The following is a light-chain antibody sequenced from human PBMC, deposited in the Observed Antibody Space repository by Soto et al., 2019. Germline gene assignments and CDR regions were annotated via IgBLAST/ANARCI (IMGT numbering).Light chain of an antibody. CDR2: DAS. CDR1: QDISNY. V-gene: IGKV1-33*01. J-gene: IGKJ3*01. CDR3: QQYDNPLIT. Sequence: DIQMTQSPSSLSASVGDRVTITCQASQDISNYLNWYQQKPGKAPKLLIYDASNFETGVPSRFSGSGSGTDFTFAISSLQPEDIATYYCQQYDNPLITFGPGTKVDTK.